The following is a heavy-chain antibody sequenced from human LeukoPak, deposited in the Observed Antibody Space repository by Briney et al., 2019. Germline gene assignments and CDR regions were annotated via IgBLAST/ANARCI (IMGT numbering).Heavy chain of an antibody. V-gene: IGHV4-4*07. J-gene: IGHJ4*01. D-gene: IGHD1-1*01. Sequence: SETLSLTCAVSGISISTYYWSWIRQPAGKGLEWIGRIYTSGNTNYKPSLKSRLTISVDKSKNHLSLKLSSLTAADTAFYYCAGGPSGTAFDDWGHGTLVTVSS. CDR1: GISISTYY. CDR2: IYTSGNT. CDR3: AGGPSGTAFDD.